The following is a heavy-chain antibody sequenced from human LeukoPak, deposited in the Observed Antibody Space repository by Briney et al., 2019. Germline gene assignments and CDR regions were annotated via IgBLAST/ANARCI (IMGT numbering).Heavy chain of an antibody. CDR2: ISSSSSYI. V-gene: IGHV3-21*01. CDR3: AKADGDKPFDY. Sequence: PGGSLRLSCAASGFPFSSYGMNWARQAPGEGLEWVSSISSSSSYIYYADSVKGRFTISRDNAKNSLYLQMNSLRAEDTAVYYCAKADGDKPFDYWGQGTLVTVSS. D-gene: IGHD4-17*01. J-gene: IGHJ4*02. CDR1: GFPFSSYG.